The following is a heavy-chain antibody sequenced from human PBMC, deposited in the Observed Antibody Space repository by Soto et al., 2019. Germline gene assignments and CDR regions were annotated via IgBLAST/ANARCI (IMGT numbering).Heavy chain of an antibody. CDR1: GASISNYY. Sequence: QVQLQESGPGLVKPSETLSLTCTVSGASISNYYWSWIRQAPGKGLEWIGYVYDSGSINYNPSLRGRVTISEDTSRNQFSLRMTSVTAADTAVYYCARGTTRNRRGYSNGYSLAYWGQGTLVTVSS. CDR3: ARGTTRNRRGYSNGYSLAY. D-gene: IGHD5-18*01. V-gene: IGHV4-59*01. J-gene: IGHJ4*02. CDR2: VYDSGSI.